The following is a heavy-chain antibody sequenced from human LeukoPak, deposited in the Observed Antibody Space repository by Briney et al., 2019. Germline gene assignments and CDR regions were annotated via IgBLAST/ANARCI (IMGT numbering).Heavy chain of an antibody. V-gene: IGHV3-21*01. CDR3: ARTRDGYNFGPFDC. CDR1: GFTLSSYR. J-gene: IGHJ4*02. CDR2: TSSNSSHT. D-gene: IGHD5-24*01. Sequence: PGGSLSLSCAASGFTLSSYRRKWDRQAQGKGWEWVSLTSSNSSHTYNTYSVKGRFTISRDNAKNSLYLEMNSLRVQDTAVYYCARTRDGYNFGPFDCWGQGTLVTVSS.